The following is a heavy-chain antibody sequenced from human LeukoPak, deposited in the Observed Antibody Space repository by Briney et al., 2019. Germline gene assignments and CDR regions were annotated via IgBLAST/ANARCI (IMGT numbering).Heavy chain of an antibody. Sequence: GASVKVSCKASGGTFSSYAISWVRQAPGQGLEWMGGIIPIFGTANYAQKFQGRVTITADESTSTAYMELSSLRSEGTAVYYCARTLPPFYSGYDFYGMDVWGQGTTVTVSS. V-gene: IGHV1-69*01. CDR2: IIPIFGTA. CDR1: GGTFSSYA. D-gene: IGHD5-12*01. CDR3: ARTLPPFYSGYDFYGMDV. J-gene: IGHJ6*02.